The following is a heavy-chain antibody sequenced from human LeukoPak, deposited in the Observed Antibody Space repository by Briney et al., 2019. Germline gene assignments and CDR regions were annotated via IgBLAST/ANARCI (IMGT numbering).Heavy chain of an antibody. CDR1: GGSISNNNHY. CDR3: AKDTWLAY. J-gene: IGHJ4*02. Sequence: ASETLSLTCTVSGGSISNNNHYRGWTRQPPGKGLEWIGMINDIGSTHYNPSLKSRVTISVDTSKNQFSLKLSSVTAADTAVYYCAKDTWLAYWGQGTLVTVSS. D-gene: IGHD3-10*01. CDR2: INDIGST. V-gene: IGHV4-39*02.